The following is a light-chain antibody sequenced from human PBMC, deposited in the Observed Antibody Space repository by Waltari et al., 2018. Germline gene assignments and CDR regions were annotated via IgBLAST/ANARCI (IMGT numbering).Light chain of an antibody. CDR3: QQSDSVPRT. J-gene: IGKJ1*01. V-gene: IGKV1-39*01. CDR2: AAS. Sequence: DIQMTQSPSSLSASVGDRVTITCRASQRIDNYVNWYQQRPGKAPKLLIFAASRLQSGVPARFSGSGSGTEFTLSISTLQPEDFATYFCQQSDSVPRTFGQGTRGEI. CDR1: QRIDNY.